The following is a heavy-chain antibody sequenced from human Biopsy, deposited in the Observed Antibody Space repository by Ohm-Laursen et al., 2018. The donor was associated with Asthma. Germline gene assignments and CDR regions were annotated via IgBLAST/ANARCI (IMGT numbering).Heavy chain of an antibody. Sequence: SETLSLTCTVSGVSIRSYYWTWIRPPPGKGLEWIGNTHYSGSTYSNPSLKSRVTISVDTSKKQISLRLSSVIAADTAVYYCAGFCSGGNCPDHWGQGTLVTVSS. D-gene: IGHD2-15*01. V-gene: IGHV4-59*01. CDR2: THYSGST. J-gene: IGHJ4*02. CDR1: GVSIRSYY. CDR3: AGFCSGGNCPDH.